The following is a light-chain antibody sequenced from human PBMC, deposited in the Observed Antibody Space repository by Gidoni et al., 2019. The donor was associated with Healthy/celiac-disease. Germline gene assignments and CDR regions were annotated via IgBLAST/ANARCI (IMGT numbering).Light chain of an antibody. CDR3: QQYYSTPPT. V-gene: IGKV4-1*01. CDR2: WAS. CDR1: QSVLYSSNNKNY. Sequence: DIVMTQSPDSLAVSLGERATINCKSSQSVLYSSNNKNYLAWYQQKPGQPPKLLMYWASTRESGVPDRFSGSGSGTDFTLTISSLQAEDVAVYYCQQYYSTPPTFGQGTKLGIK. J-gene: IGKJ2*01.